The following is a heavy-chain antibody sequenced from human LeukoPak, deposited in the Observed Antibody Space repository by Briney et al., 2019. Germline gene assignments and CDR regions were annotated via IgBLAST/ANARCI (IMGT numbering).Heavy chain of an antibody. J-gene: IGHJ4*02. Sequence: SETLSLTCTVSGGYISSYYWSWIRQPPGKGLEWIGYIYYSGSTNYNPSLKSRVTISVDTSKNQFSLKLSSVTAADTAVYYCARDQGSYDFDYWGQGTLVTVSS. CDR1: GGYISSYY. CDR2: IYYSGST. CDR3: ARDQGSYDFDY. V-gene: IGHV4-59*01. D-gene: IGHD1-26*01.